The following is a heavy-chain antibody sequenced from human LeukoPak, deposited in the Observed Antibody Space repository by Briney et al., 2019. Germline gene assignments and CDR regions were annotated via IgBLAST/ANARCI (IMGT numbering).Heavy chain of an antibody. CDR3: ARDTAYAFDI. V-gene: IGHV3-53*01. CDR1: GFTVSSNY. CDR2: IYSGGST. Sequence: GGSLRLSCAASGFTVSSNYMSWVRQAPGEGLEWVSVIYSGGSTYYADSVKGRFTISRDSSKNTLYLQMNSLRAEDTAVYYCARDTAYAFDIWGQGTMVTVSS. J-gene: IGHJ3*02.